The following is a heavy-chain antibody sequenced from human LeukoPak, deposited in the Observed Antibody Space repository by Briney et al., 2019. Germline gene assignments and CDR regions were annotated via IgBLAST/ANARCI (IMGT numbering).Heavy chain of an antibody. CDR2: IIPIFGTA. Sequence: KPGASVTVSCTASGGTFSSYAISWVRQAPGQGLEWMGGIIPIFGTANYAQKFQGRVTITADESTSTAYMELSSLRSEDTAVYYCAFILTGPKHREYDYWGQGTLVTVSS. J-gene: IGHJ4*02. D-gene: IGHD3-9*01. CDR1: GGTFSSYA. V-gene: IGHV1-69*13. CDR3: AFILTGPKHREYDY.